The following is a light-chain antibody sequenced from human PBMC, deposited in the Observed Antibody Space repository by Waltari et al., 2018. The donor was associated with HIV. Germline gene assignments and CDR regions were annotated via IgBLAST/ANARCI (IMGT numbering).Light chain of an antibody. CDR1: RSNIGANNY. CDR2: YVT. V-gene: IGLV2-23*02. Sequence: QSALTQPASVSGSPGQSITISCTGTRSNIGANNYVSWYQQHPGKAPKLIIYYVTKRPSGVSNRFSGSKSGNTASLTISGLQAEDEADYHCCSYAGSESSEVFGGGTKLTVL. J-gene: IGLJ2*01. CDR3: CSYAGSESSEV.